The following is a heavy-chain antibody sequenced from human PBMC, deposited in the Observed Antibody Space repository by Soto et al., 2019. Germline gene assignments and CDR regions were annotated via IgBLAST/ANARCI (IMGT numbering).Heavy chain of an antibody. V-gene: IGHV4-4*07. CDR2: IYSTGSK. CDR1: GVSISSYY. Sequence: QVQLQESGPTLVKPSETLSLSCTVSGVSISSYYWSWIRQPAGKGLEWIGRIYSTGSKNYNPSLKSRVTMSVDTSKDQFSLKLSSVTAADTAVYYCARESASVSHIDYWGQGTLVTVSS. J-gene: IGHJ4*02. D-gene: IGHD2-8*01. CDR3: ARESASVSHIDY.